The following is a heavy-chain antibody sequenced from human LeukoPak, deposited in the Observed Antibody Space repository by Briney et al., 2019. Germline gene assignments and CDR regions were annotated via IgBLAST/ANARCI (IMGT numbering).Heavy chain of an antibody. CDR1: GYSFTTYW. J-gene: IGHJ6*02. CDR3: ARHAPGCSSTSCHSYYGMDV. CDR2: IYPADSTA. V-gene: IGHV5-51*01. D-gene: IGHD2-2*01. Sequence: GESLKISCKASGYSFTTYWIGWVRQMPGKGLEWMGIIYPADSTAHYSPSFQGQVTISADKSISTAYLQWSSLKASDTAMYYCARHAPGCSSTSCHSYYGMDVWGQGTTVTVSS.